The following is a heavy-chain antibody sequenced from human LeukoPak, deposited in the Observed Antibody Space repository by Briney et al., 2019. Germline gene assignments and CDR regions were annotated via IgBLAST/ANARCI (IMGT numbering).Heavy chain of an antibody. J-gene: IGHJ5*02. CDR2: IYYSGST. V-gene: IGHV4-31*03. Sequence: SETLSLTCTVSGGSISSGGYYWSWIRQHPGKGLEWIGYIYYSGSTYYNPSLKSRVTISVDTSKNQFSLKLSSVTAADTAVYYCARPGGGNSGWFDPWGQGTLVTVFS. CDR3: ARPGGGNSGWFDP. CDR1: GGSISSGGYY. D-gene: IGHD2-21*02.